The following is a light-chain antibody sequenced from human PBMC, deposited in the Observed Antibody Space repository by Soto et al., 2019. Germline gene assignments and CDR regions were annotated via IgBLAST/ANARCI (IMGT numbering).Light chain of an antibody. CDR1: SLLHSNGYNY. CDR2: LGS. J-gene: IGKJ4*01. Sequence: SLLHSNGYNYLDWYLQKPGQSPQLLIYLGSNRASGVPDRFSGSGSGTDFTLKISRVEAADVGVYDCMQALQTKLTFGGGTKVDIK. CDR3: MQALQTKLT. V-gene: IGKV2-28*01.